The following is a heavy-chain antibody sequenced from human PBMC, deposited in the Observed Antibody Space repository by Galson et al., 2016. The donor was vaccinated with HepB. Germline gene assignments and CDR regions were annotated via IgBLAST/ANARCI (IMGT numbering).Heavy chain of an antibody. CDR2: IYYNGST. CDR3: ARTFSTAYWPGDGYSAWFDP. Sequence: SETLSLTCTVSGGSISSDYWSWIRQPPGKGLEWIACIYYNGSTTYNPSFKSRVIISVDRSKSQFSLKLNAVTAADTAMYYCARTFSTAYWPGDGYSAWFDPWGQGTLVTVSS. V-gene: IGHV4-59*01. CDR1: GGSISSDY. D-gene: IGHD2-21*02. J-gene: IGHJ5*02.